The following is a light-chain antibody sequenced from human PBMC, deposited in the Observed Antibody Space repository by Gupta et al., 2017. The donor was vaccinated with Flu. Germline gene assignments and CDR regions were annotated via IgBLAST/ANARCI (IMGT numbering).Light chain of an antibody. CDR2: ATS. Sequence: QSVLTQPPSLSGAPGQWITISSTGSRSNIRADYDVPWYQQLPGTAPKLLIYATSNRLSGVPDRFSGSKSGSSASLAIAGLQAEDEADYYCQSFDNYLTGSYVFGTGTRVTVL. V-gene: IGLV1-40*01. CDR3: QSFDNYLTGSYV. CDR1: RSNIRADYD. J-gene: IGLJ1*01.